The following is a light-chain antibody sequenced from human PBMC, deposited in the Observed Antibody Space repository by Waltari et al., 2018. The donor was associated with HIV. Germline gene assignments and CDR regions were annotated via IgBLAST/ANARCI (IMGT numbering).Light chain of an antibody. CDR3: SSFAGTHKL. V-gene: IGLV2-8*01. CDR1: NSDISDSNY. J-gene: IGLJ2*01. Sequence: QSALPQSPSASGSPGQSVNISCSGANSDISDSNYTSWYQQHSDRPPKLIIFEVTKRPSGVPDRFSGSKSGNTASLFVSGLQPEDEATYFCSSFAGTHKLFGGGTKLTVL. CDR2: EVT.